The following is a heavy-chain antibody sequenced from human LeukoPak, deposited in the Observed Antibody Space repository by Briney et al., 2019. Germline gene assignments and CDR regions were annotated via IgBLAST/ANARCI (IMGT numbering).Heavy chain of an antibody. CDR3: AKLQWGRHDAFDI. CDR1: GFNFRTYG. Sequence: GGSLRLSCAASGFNFRTYGMGWVRQAAGKGLEWLSGISASGESTYYADSVKGRFTISRDNSKNTLYLQMNSLRPEDTAVYYCAKLQWGRHDAFDIWGQGIMVTVSS. CDR2: ISASGEST. D-gene: IGHD3-16*01. J-gene: IGHJ3*02. V-gene: IGHV3-23*01.